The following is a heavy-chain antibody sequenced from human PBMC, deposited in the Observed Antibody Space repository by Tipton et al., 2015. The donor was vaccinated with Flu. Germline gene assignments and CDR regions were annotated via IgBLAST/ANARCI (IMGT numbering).Heavy chain of an antibody. CDR2: MNPNSGNT. J-gene: IGHJ6*03. Sequence: QLVQSGAEVKKPGASVKVSCKASGYTFTSYDINWVRQATGQGLEWMGWMNPNSGNTGYAQKFQGRVTMTRNTSISTAYMELSSLRSEDTAVYYCAREAVPAALYYYYYMDVWGKGTTVTVSS. CDR1: GYTFTSYD. CDR3: AREAVPAALYYYYYMDV. D-gene: IGHD2-2*01. V-gene: IGHV1-8*01.